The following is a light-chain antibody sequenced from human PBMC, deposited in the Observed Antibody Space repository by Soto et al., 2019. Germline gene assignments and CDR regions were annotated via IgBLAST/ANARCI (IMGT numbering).Light chain of an antibody. CDR2: AAS. V-gene: IGKV1-27*01. CDR3: QKYNSAPWT. CDR1: QGISNY. J-gene: IGKJ1*01. Sequence: DIQLTQSPDSLSSSVGDRVTITCRASQGISNYLAWYQQKPGKVPKLLIYAASTLQTGVPSRFSGSGSGTDFSLTITSLQPEDVAAYYCQKYNSAPWTFGQGTKVEIK.